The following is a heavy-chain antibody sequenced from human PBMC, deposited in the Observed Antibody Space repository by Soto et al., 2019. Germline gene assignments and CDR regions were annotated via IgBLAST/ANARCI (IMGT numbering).Heavy chain of an antibody. CDR1: GGSLSDYY. Sequence: QVQLQESGPGLVKPSETLSLTCAVSGGSLSDYYWSWIRQPPGKGLEWIGYIYHSGNTNYNPSLKSRVTISLDRPKNLYSLKLRSVTAADTVVYYCVRDRGYWSGRDAFDIWGLGTMVTVSS. D-gene: IGHD3-3*01. CDR2: IYHSGNT. V-gene: IGHV4-59*01. CDR3: VRDRGYWSGRDAFDI. J-gene: IGHJ3*02.